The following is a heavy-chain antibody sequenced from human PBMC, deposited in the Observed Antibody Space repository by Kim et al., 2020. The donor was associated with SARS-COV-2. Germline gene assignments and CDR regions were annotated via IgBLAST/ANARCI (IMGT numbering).Heavy chain of an antibody. J-gene: IGHJ4*02. CDR1: GFTFSNAW. D-gene: IGHD3-9*01. CDR3: TTDRSGTFRGYYDILTGYYISDY. V-gene: IGHV3-15*01. CDR2: IKSKTDGGTT. Sequence: GGSLRLSCAASGFTFSNAWMSWVRQAPGKGLEWVGRIKSKTDGGTTDYAAPVKGRFTISRDDSKNTLYLQMNSLKTEDTAVYYCTTDRSGTFRGYYDILTGYYISDYWGQGTLVTVSS.